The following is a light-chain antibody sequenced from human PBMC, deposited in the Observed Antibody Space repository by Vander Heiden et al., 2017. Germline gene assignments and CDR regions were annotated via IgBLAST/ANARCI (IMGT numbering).Light chain of an antibody. CDR2: AAS. CDR1: QGISNY. Sequence: DNQMTQSPSPLSASVGDRVTITCRASQGISNYLAWYQQKPGKVPTVLIYAASALQSGVPSRFSGSGSGTDFTLTISSLQPEDVATYYCQNYNSAPALTFGGGTKVEIK. CDR3: QNYNSAPALT. J-gene: IGKJ4*01. V-gene: IGKV1-27*01.